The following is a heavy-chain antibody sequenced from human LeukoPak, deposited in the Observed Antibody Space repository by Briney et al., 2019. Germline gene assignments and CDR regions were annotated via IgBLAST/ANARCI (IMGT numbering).Heavy chain of an antibody. CDR1: GFTFSSYG. Sequence: PGGSLRLSCAASGFTFSSYGMHWVRPAPGKGLEWEAVISYDGSNKYYADSVKGRFTIHRDNSEHPLYLQVDSLRAEGTAVYYCANAAEGNAFDYWGQGTLVTVSS. V-gene: IGHV3-30*18. D-gene: IGHD1-1*01. CDR2: ISYDGSNK. J-gene: IGHJ4*02. CDR3: ANAAEGNAFDY.